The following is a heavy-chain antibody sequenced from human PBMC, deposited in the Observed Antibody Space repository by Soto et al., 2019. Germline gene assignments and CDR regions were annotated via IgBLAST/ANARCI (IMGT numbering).Heavy chain of an antibody. CDR2: IQSTVDGGTT. D-gene: IGHD2-2*01. J-gene: IGHJ5*02. CDR1: GFTFTKAW. V-gene: IGHV3-15*01. Sequence: PGGSLRLSCAASGFTFTKAWMSWVRQAAGKGLEWVGRIQSTVDGGTTDYAAPVKGRFTISRDDSKNTLYLQMNSLKTEDTAIYYCTTDRDVAVVPSPTGFDPWGQGTLVTVPQ. CDR3: TTDRDVAVVPSPTGFDP.